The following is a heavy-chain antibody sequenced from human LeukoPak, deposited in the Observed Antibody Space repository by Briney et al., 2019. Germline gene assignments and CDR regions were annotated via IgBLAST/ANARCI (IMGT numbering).Heavy chain of an antibody. D-gene: IGHD3-22*01. V-gene: IGHV1-18*01. Sequence: ASVKVSCTASGYTFTSYGISWVRQAPGQGLEWMGWISAYNGNTNYAQKLQGRVTMTTDTSTSTAYMELRSLRSDDTAVYYCARDPKTSKYYYDSSGYYDDYWGQGTLVTVSS. CDR1: GYTFTSYG. J-gene: IGHJ4*02. CDR2: ISAYNGNT. CDR3: ARDPKTSKYYYDSSGYYDDY.